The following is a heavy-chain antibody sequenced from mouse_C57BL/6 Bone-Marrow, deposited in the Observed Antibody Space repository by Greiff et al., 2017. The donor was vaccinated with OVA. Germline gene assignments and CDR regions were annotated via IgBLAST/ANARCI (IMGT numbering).Heavy chain of an antibody. CDR2: INPNNGGT. D-gene: IGHD1-1*01. CDR1: GYTFTDYN. V-gene: IGHV1-18*01. Sequence: EVQLQQSGPELVKPGASVKIPCKASGYTFTDYNMDWVKQSHGKSLEWIGDINPNNGGTIYNQKFKGKATLTVDKSSSTAYMELRSLTSEDTAVYYCARERFTTGGYFDVWGTGTTVTVAS. J-gene: IGHJ1*03. CDR3: ARERFTTGGYFDV.